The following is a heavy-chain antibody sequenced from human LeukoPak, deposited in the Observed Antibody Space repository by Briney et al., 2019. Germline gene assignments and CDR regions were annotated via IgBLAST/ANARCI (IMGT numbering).Heavy chain of an antibody. Sequence: GESLKISCKGSGYSFTDYWIGWVRQIPGKGLEWMGIIYPGDSATRYSPSFRGQVTFSADKSISTAYLQLTSLKASDTAMYYCARWHYYDNLYYFDYWGQGTLVTVSS. CDR3: ARWHYYDNLYYFDY. D-gene: IGHD3-22*01. J-gene: IGHJ4*02. CDR2: IYPGDSAT. CDR1: GYSFTDYW. V-gene: IGHV5-51*01.